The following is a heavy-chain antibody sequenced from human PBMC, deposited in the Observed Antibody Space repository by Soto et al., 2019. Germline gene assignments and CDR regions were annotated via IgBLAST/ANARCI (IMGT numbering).Heavy chain of an antibody. J-gene: IGHJ4*02. V-gene: IGHV3-30*18. Sequence: PGGSLRLSCAASGFTFDTCGMHWVRQAPGRGLEWVAIVSYDGSNKQYSESVKGRFTISRDNSNNTLYLQMDSLRPEDTAVYYCAKGANYYDSNGFYLFNFWGQGTPVTAPQ. CDR3: AKGANYYDSNGFYLFNF. CDR1: GFTFDTCG. D-gene: IGHD3-22*01. CDR2: VSYDGSNK.